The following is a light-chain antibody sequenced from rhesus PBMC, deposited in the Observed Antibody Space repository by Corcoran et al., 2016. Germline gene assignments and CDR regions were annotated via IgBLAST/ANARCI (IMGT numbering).Light chain of an antibody. CDR1: QRVSSY. V-gene: IGKV3-53*01. Sequence: QVILTQSPATLSLSPGERATLSCRTSQRVSSYLAWYQQKPGQATRLRIYGASSRGTGIPDRFSGSGSGTEFTLTISSLEPEDFAVYYCQKYSSSPPYSFGQGTKVEIK. J-gene: IGKJ2*01. CDR3: QKYSSSPPYS. CDR2: GAS.